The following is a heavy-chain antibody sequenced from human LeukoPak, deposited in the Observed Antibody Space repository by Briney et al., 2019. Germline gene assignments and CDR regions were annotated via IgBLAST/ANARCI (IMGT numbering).Heavy chain of an antibody. J-gene: IGHJ3*02. CDR1: GGTFSSYA. CDR3: VEYSTTVDAFDI. Sequence: ASVKVSCKASGGTFSSYAISWVRQAPGQGLEWMGGIIPIFGTANYAQKFQGRVTITTDESTSTAYMELSSLRSEDTAVYYCVEYSTTVDAFDIWGQGTMVTVSS. CDR2: IIPIFGTA. V-gene: IGHV1-69*05. D-gene: IGHD6-6*01.